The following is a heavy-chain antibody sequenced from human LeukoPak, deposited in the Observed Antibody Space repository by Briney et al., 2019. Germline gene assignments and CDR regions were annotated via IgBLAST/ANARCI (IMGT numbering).Heavy chain of an antibody. CDR2: IHASGTT. D-gene: IGHD3-10*01. CDR3: ARDGADVYGRAFDY. V-gene: IGHV4-4*07. J-gene: IGHJ4*02. Sequence: SETLSLTCNVSGGSISSYFWAWIRQPAGKGLEWIGRIHASGTTNYNSSLKSRVSMSVDTSKNQFSLKLTSVTAADTAVYFCARDGADVYGRAFDYWGQGTLVSVSS. CDR1: GGSISSYF.